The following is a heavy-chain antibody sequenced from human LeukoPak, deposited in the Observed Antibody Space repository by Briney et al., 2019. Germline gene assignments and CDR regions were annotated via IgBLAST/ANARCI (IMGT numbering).Heavy chain of an antibody. CDR3: ARETEVVVVPAAIGAPYFDY. D-gene: IGHD2-2*01. J-gene: IGHJ4*02. CDR2: INPSGGST. Sequence: GASVKVSCKASGYTFTSYCMHWVRQAPGQGLEWMGIINPSGGSTSYAQKFQGRVTMTRDTSTSTVYMELSSLRSEDTAVYYCARETEVVVVPAAIGAPYFDYWGQGTLVTVSS. V-gene: IGHV1-46*03. CDR1: GYTFTSYC.